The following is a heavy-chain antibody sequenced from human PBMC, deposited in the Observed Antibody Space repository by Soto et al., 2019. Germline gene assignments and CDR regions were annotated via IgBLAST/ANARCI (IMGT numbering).Heavy chain of an antibody. CDR2: ISSDSRYI. D-gene: IGHD3-10*01. CDR1: GFTFSTYS. J-gene: IGHJ6*02. CDR3: ATVIGSGSYQADDCYGMDV. Sequence: EVQLVVFGGGLVKHGESLRLSCEASGFTFSTYSMNWVRQGPGKGLEWVSSISSDSRYIYYADSLKGRFTVSRDNAKNLLFLQMNSLRVEDTAVYYCATVIGSGSYQADDCYGMDVWGQGTTVVVSS. V-gene: IGHV3-21*06.